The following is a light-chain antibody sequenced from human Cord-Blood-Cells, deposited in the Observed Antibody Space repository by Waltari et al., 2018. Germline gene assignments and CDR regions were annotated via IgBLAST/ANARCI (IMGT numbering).Light chain of an antibody. J-gene: IGLJ2*01. CDR3: CSYAGSSTSV. V-gene: IGLV2-23*02. CDR1: SSDVGSYNL. CDR2: EVS. Sequence: QSALTQPASVSGSPGQSITISCTGTSSDVGSYNLVSWYQQHPGKAPKLMIYEVSKRPSGVCNRFSGSKAGNTASLTISGLQAEDEADYYCCSYAGSSTSVFGGGTKLTVL.